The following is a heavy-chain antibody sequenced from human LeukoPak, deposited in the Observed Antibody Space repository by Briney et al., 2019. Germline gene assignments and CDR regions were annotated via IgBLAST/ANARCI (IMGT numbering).Heavy chain of an antibody. J-gene: IGHJ6*04. D-gene: IGHD2-2*01. Sequence: GGSLRLSCAASGFTFSSYEMNWVRQAPGKGLEWVSYISSSGSTIYYADSVKGRFTVSRDNAKNTLYLQMNSLRAEDTAVYYCARDLYCSSTSCGYYYGMDVWGKGTTVTVSS. CDR2: ISSSGSTI. CDR3: ARDLYCSSTSCGYYYGMDV. V-gene: IGHV3-48*03. CDR1: GFTFSSYE.